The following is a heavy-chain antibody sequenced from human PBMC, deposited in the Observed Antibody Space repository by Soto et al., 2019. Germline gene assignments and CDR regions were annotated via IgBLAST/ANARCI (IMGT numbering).Heavy chain of an antibody. CDR3: ARGETTPPDY. CDR1: GGSISSSSYY. CDR2: IYYSGST. J-gene: IGHJ4*02. D-gene: IGHD1-1*01. Sequence: QLQLQESGPGLVKPSETLSLTCIVSGGSISSSSYYWDWIRQPPGKGLEWIGSIYYSGSTYYNPSLKSRVTISVDASKNQFSLKLSSVTAADTAVYYCARGETTPPDYWGQGTLVTVSS. V-gene: IGHV4-39*02.